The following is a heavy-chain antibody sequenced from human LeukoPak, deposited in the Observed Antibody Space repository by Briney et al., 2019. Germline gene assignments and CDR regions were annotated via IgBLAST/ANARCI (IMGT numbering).Heavy chain of an antibody. J-gene: IGHJ3*02. V-gene: IGHV4-39*07. CDR3: ARTGYYDSSGYPGAFDI. CDR1: GGSISSSSYY. Sequence: SETLSLTCTVSGGSISSSSYYWGWIRQPPGKGLEWIGSIDYSGSTYYNPSLKSRVTISVDTSKNQFSLKLSSVTAADTAVYYCARTGYYDSSGYPGAFDIWGQGTMVTVSS. D-gene: IGHD3-22*01. CDR2: IDYSGST.